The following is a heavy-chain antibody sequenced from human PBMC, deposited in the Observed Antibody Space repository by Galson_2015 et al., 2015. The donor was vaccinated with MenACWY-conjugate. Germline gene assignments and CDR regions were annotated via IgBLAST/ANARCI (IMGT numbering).Heavy chain of an antibody. CDR3: ARGRSAKGELPFIDL. D-gene: IGHD1-7*01. CDR1: GVSLTHSS. J-gene: IGHJ5*02. V-gene: IGHV4-4*08. Sequence: ETLSLTCTVSGVSLTHSSWPWLRQTPEKGLEWIGYVYSTGGTNYNPSLKSRVTMSIDTSRNQVSRELTSATAGDTAVYYCARGRSAKGELPFIDLWGQGILVTVSS. CDR2: VYSTGGT.